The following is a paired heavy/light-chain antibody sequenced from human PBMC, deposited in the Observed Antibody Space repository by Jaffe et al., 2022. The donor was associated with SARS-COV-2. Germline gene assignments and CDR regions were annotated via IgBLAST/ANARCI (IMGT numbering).Light chain of an antibody. Sequence: DIVMTQSPLSLPVTPGEPASISCRSSQSLLHSDGYTYLYWFLQKARPVSTLLIYLGSNRASGVPDRFSGSGSGTDFTLKISRVEAEDVGVYYCMQALQTRLTFGGGTKVEIK. V-gene: IGKV2-28*01. CDR3: MQALQTRLT. CDR2: LGS. J-gene: IGKJ4*01. CDR1: QSLLHSDGYTY.
Heavy chain of an antibody. CDR3: TRESIAARFASPKKYYGMDV. CDR1: GLTFGDYA. CDR2: IRSKTYGGTT. D-gene: IGHD6-6*01. V-gene: IGHV3-49*05. J-gene: IGHJ6*02. Sequence: EVQLVESGGGLVKPGRSLRLSCTASGLTFGDYAMSWFRQAPGKGLEWVGFIRSKTYGGTTEYAASVKGRFTISRDDSKSIAYLQMNSLKTEDTAVYYCTRESIAARFASPKKYYGMDVWGQGTTVTVSS.